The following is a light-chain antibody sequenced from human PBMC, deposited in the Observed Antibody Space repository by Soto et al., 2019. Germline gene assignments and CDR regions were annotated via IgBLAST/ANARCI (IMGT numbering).Light chain of an antibody. Sequence: EIVMTHSPATLFVSPGERATLSCRASQSLSSNLAWYQHKPGQAPRLLIYGASTRATGIPARFSGSGSGTEFTLTISSLQSEDFAVYYCLQYNNWPFTFGPGTKVDVK. CDR3: LQYNNWPFT. V-gene: IGKV3-15*01. J-gene: IGKJ3*01. CDR2: GAS. CDR1: QSLSSN.